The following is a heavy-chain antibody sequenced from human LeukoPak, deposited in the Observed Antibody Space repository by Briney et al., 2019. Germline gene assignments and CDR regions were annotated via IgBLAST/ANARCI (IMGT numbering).Heavy chain of an antibody. CDR1: GGSFSGYY. J-gene: IGHJ3*01. CDR2: INHSGST. V-gene: IGHV4-34*01. Sequence: PSETLSLTCAVYGGSFSGYYWSWIRQPPGKGLEWIGEINHSGSTNYNPSLKSRVTISVDTSKNQFSLKLSSVTAADTAVYYCARGRNVTNWGQGTMVTVSS. D-gene: IGHD1-14*01. CDR3: ARGRNVTN.